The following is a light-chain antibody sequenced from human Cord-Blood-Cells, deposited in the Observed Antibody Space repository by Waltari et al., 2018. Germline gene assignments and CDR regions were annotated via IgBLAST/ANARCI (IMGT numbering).Light chain of an antibody. V-gene: IGKV1-5*03. J-gene: IGKJ2*01. CDR1: QSISSW. Sequence: DIEMTQSPSIRSASVGDRVTITCRASQSISSWLAWYQQKPGKAPKLLIYKASSLESGVPSRFSGSGSGTEFTLTISSLQPDDFATYYCQQYNSYSYTFGQGTKLEIK. CDR3: QQYNSYSYT. CDR2: KAS.